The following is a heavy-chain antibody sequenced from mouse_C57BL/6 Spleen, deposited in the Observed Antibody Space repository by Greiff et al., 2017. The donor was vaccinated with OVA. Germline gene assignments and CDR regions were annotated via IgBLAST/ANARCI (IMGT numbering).Heavy chain of an antibody. D-gene: IGHD1-1*01. J-gene: IGHJ2*01. CDR1: GYSFTDYY. Sequence: EVQLQQSGPELVKPGASVKISCKASGYSFTDYYMNWVKQSHGQSLEWIGVINPNYGTTSYNQKFKGKATLTVDQSSSTAYMQLNSLTSEDSAVDNCASDSYGSSFDYWGQGTTLTVSS. V-gene: IGHV1-39*01. CDR3: ASDSYGSSFDY. CDR2: INPNYGTT.